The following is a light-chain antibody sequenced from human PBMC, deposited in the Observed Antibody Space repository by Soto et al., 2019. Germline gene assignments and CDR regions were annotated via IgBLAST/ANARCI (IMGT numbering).Light chain of an antibody. J-gene: IGKJ5*01. CDR2: DAY. Sequence: EFVLTQSPCTLSLSPGERATLSCRASQSFRGLLAWYQQKPGQAPRLLIYDAYNRATGIPPRFSGSGSGTDFTLTISSLEPEDSAVYYCQQRHMWPITFGQGTRLEIK. CDR3: QQRHMWPIT. CDR1: QSFRGL. V-gene: IGKV3-11*01.